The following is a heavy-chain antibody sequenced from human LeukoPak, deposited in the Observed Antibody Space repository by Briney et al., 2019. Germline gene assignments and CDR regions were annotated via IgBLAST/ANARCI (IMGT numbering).Heavy chain of an antibody. Sequence: GGSLRLSCAASGFTVSSNYMSWVRQAPGKGLEWVSVIYSGGSTYYADSVKGRFTISRDNSKNTLYLQMNSLRAEDTAVYYCARGEGATPYYYYMDVWGKGTTVTVSS. V-gene: IGHV3-53*05. D-gene: IGHD1-26*01. CDR1: GFTVSSNY. CDR2: IYSGGST. CDR3: ARGEGATPYYYYMDV. J-gene: IGHJ6*03.